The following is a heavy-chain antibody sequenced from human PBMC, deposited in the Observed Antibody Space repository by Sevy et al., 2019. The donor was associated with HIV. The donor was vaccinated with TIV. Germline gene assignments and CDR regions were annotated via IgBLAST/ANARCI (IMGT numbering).Heavy chain of an antibody. CDR2: TYYRFKWYN. Sequence: SQTLSLTCAISGDSVSSNSAAWNWIRQSPSRGLEWLGRTYYRFKWYNDYAVSVKSRITINPDTSNTQFSLQLNSVTPEDTAVYYCARAGGGGYCSGGSCYSSYYYFYGMDVWGQGTTVTVSS. D-gene: IGHD2-15*01. V-gene: IGHV6-1*01. CDR1: GDSVSSNSAA. J-gene: IGHJ6*02. CDR3: ARAGGGGYCSGGSCYSSYYYFYGMDV.